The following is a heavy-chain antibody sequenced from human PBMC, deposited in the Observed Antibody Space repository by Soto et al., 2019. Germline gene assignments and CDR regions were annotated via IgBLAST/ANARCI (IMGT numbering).Heavy chain of an antibody. D-gene: IGHD1-20*01. CDR3: ATSQKGYNWNYFDH. V-gene: IGHV4-30-2*01. CDR1: GGSISSGGYS. J-gene: IGHJ4*02. Sequence: SETLSLTCAVSGGSISSGGYSWSWIRQPPGKGLEWIGYIYHTGFTSYNPSLESRVSVSVDTSKNQFSLKVSGVSAADTAVYYCATSQKGYNWNYFDHWGQGALVTVSS. CDR2: IYHTGFT.